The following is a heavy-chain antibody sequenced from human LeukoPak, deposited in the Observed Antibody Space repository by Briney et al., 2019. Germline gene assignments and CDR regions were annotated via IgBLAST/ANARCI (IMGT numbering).Heavy chain of an antibody. CDR1: GGSFSGYY. D-gene: IGHD1-1*01. J-gene: IGHJ5*02. V-gene: IGHV4-34*01. CDR2: INHSGST. CDR3: ARDGTTGTGGRWFDP. Sequence: SETLSLTCAVYGGSFSGYYWSWIRQPPGKGLEWIGEINHSGSTNYNPSLKSRVTISVDTSKNQFSQKLSSVTAADTAVYYCARDGTTGTGGRWFDPWGQGTLVTVSS.